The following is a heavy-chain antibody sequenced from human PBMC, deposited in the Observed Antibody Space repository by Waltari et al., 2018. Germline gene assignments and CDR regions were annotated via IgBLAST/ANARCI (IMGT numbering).Heavy chain of an antibody. Sequence: QLRLQESGSRLVKPSQTLSLTCAVSGGSISSGDYSWSWIRQPPGEGPEWIGYIQHSGSTYCNPSLKSRVTFSVDGSKNQFSLKLSSVTAADTAVYFCARGSKRSATTMDYFDYWGQGTPVTVSS. CDR1: GGSISSGDYS. CDR3: ARGSKRSATTMDYFDY. D-gene: IGHD5-18*01. CDR2: IQHSGST. V-gene: IGHV4-30-2*01. J-gene: IGHJ4*02.